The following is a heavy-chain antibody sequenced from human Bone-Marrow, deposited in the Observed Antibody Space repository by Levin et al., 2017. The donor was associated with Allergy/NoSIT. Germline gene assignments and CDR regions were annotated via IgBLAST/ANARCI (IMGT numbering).Heavy chain of an antibody. V-gene: IGHV3-53*01. CDR3: ARTLFHCSGGSCLTPDAFDI. Sequence: GESLKISCAASGFTVSSNYMSWVRQAPGKGLEWVSVIYSGGSTYYADSVKGRFTISRDNSKNTLYLQMNSLRAEDTAVYYCARTLFHCSGGSCLTPDAFDIWGQGTMVTVSS. D-gene: IGHD2-15*01. CDR1: GFTVSSNY. CDR2: IYSGGST. J-gene: IGHJ3*02.